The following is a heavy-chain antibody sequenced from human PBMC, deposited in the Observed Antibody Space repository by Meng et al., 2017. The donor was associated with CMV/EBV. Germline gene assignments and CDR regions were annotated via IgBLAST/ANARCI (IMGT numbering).Heavy chain of an antibody. CDR2: ISAYNGNT. Sequence: ASVKVSCKASGYTFTSYGISWVRQAPGQGLEWMGWISAYNGNTNYAQKLQGRVTMTTDTSTSTAYMELRSLRSDDTAVYYCARVATVRFLEVSGMDVWGQGTTVTVSS. CDR3: ARVATVRFLEVSGMDV. J-gene: IGHJ6*02. CDR1: GYTFTSYG. D-gene: IGHD3-3*01. V-gene: IGHV1-18*01.